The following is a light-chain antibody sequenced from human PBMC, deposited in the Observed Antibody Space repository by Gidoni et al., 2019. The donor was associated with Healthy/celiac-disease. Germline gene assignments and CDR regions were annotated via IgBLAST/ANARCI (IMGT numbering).Light chain of an antibody. CDR1: QSLLHSNGYNY. Sequence: DMVMTQSPLSLPVTPGEPASISCRSSQSLLHSNGYNYLDWYLQKPGQSPQLLIYLGSNQASGVPDRFSGSGSGTDFTLKISRVEAEDVGVYYCMQALQTPRLTCGGGTKVEIK. V-gene: IGKV2-28*01. J-gene: IGKJ4*01. CDR3: MQALQTPRLT. CDR2: LGS.